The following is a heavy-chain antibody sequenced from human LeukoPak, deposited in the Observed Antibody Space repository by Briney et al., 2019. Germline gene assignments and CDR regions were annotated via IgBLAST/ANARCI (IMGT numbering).Heavy chain of an antibody. J-gene: IGHJ3*02. CDR3: ASVASGQQQHDAFDI. Sequence: PSETLSLTCTVSGGSISSYYWSWIRQSPGKGLEWIGYIYNSGSTNYNPSLKSRVTISVDTSKNQFSLKLSSVTAADTAVYYCASVASGQQQHDAFDIWGQGTMVTVSS. CDR2: IYNSGST. CDR1: GGSISSYY. D-gene: IGHD6-13*01. V-gene: IGHV4-59*12.